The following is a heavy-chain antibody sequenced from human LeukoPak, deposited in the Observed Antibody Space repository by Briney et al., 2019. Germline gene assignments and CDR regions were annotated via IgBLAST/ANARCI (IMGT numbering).Heavy chain of an antibody. J-gene: IGHJ4*02. V-gene: IGHV3-7*03. CDR3: ARDHPYYDRSGYPPYYFRY. D-gene: IGHD3-22*01. Sequence: GGSLRLSCAASGFTFSSYWMSWVRQAPGKGLEWVANIKQDGSEKYYVDSVKGRFTISRDNSKNTLYLQMNSLRAEDTAEYYCARDHPYYDRSGYPPYYFRYWGQGTLVTVSS. CDR1: GFTFSSYW. CDR2: IKQDGSEK.